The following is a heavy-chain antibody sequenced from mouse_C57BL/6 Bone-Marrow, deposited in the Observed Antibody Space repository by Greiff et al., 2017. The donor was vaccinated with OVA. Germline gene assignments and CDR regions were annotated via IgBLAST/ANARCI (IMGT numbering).Heavy chain of an antibody. D-gene: IGHD3-3*01. CDR1: GFTFSNYW. Sequence: EVKVEESGGGLVQPGGSMKLSCVASGFTFSNYWMNWVRQSPEKGLEWVAQIRLKSDNYATHYAESVKGRFTISRDDSKSSVYLQMNNLRAEDTGIYYCTGGGQRRAWFAYWGQGTLVTVSA. CDR3: TGGGQRRAWFAY. J-gene: IGHJ3*01. V-gene: IGHV6-3*01. CDR2: IRLKSDNYAT.